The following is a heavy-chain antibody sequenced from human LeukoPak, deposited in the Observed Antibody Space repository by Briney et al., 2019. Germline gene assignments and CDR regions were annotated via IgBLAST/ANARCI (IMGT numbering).Heavy chain of an antibody. CDR3: AKSGYNRFDY. J-gene: IGHJ4*02. CDR1: GFTFRTYN. Sequence: PGGSLRLSCAASGFTFRTYNMNWVRQAPGKGLEWVSYITSGGTTIYYADSVKGRFTISRDNSKNTLYLQMISLRAEDTAVYYCAKSGYNRFDYWGQGTLVTVSS. D-gene: IGHD5-24*01. V-gene: IGHV3-48*01. CDR2: ITSGGTTI.